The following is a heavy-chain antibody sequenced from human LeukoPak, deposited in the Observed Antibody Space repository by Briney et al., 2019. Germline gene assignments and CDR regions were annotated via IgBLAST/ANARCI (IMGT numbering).Heavy chain of an antibody. V-gene: IGHV3-7*01. Sequence: GGSLRPSCAASGFTFSSYWMSWVRQAPGKGLEWVANMKQDGSEKYYVDSVKGRFTISRDNAKNSLYLQMNSLRAEDTAVYYCAREGTSCYVDYWGQGTLVTVSS. CDR2: MKQDGSEK. D-gene: IGHD2-2*01. J-gene: IGHJ4*02. CDR3: AREGTSCYVDY. CDR1: GFTFSSYW.